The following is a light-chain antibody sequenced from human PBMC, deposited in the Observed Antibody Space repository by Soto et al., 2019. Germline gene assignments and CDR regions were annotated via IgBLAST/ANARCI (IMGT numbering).Light chain of an antibody. CDR1: HDISNC. J-gene: IGKJ3*01. CDR3: QQYENLPLT. CDR2: DAF. V-gene: IGKV1-33*01. Sequence: DLPMTQSPSSLSASVGDRVTITCQASHDISNCLNWYQQKPGKAPKLLIYDAFNSETGVPSRFSGSGSGTDFTFTISSLQPEDIATYYCQQYENLPLTFGPGTKVDIK.